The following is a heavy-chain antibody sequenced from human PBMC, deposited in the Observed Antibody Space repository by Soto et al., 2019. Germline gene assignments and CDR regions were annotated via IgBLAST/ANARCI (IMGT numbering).Heavy chain of an antibody. D-gene: IGHD3-16*02. CDR2: INSDGSST. J-gene: IGHJ3*02. V-gene: IGHV3-74*01. CDR3: ARVGLYDNIWGSYRWHAFDI. Sequence: EVQLVESGGGLVQPGGSLRLSCAASGFTFCSYWMHWVRQAPGKGLVWVSRINSDGSSTSYSDSVKGRFTISRDNAKNTLYLQINSLTAEDTAVYYCARVGLYDNIWGSYRWHAFDIWGQGPMVAVSS. CDR1: GFTFCSYW.